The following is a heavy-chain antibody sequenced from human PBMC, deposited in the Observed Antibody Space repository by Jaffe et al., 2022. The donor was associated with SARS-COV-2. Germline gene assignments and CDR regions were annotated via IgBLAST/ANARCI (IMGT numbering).Heavy chain of an antibody. J-gene: IGHJ1*01. CDR3: ARESYSGSQGSQH. V-gene: IGHV3-30*04. CDR2: ISYDGSNK. Sequence: QVQLVESGGGVVQPGRSLRLSCAASGFTFSSYAMHWVRQAPGKGLEWVAVISYDGSNKYYADSVKGRFTISRDNSKNTLYLQMNSLRAEDTAVYYCARESYSGSQGSQHWGQGTLVTVSS. CDR1: GFTFSSYA. D-gene: IGHD1-26*01.